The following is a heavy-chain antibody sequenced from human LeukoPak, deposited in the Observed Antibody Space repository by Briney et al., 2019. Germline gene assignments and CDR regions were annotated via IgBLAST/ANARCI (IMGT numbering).Heavy chain of an antibody. V-gene: IGHV3-23*01. CDR1: GFTFSSYA. Sequence: GGSLRLSCAASGFTFSSYAMSWVRQAPGKGLEWVSAISGSGGSTYYADSVKGRFTISRDNSKNTLYLQMNSLRAEDTAVYYCAKLSREWHPYYYYMDVWGKGTTVTVSS. J-gene: IGHJ6*03. CDR3: AKLSREWHPYYYYMDV. D-gene: IGHD3-3*01. CDR2: ISGSGGST.